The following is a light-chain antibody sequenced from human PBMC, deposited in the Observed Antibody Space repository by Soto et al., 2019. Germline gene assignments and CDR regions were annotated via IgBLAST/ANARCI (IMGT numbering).Light chain of an antibody. CDR3: QQYHNYWT. Sequence: DIQMTQSTSTLSASVGDRVTITCRASQSCGTSFAWYQHRPGKAPNRLIYKASNLESGVPSRFSGSGSGTEFTLTINSVQADDFATYYCQQYHNYWTFGQGTKVDIK. CDR2: KAS. CDR1: QSCGTS. J-gene: IGKJ1*01. V-gene: IGKV1-5*03.